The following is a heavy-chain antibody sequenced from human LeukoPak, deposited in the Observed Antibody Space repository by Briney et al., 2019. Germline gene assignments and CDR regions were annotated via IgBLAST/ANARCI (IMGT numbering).Heavy chain of an antibody. CDR2: IYYSGST. CDR1: GGSFSGYY. CDR3: ARDASLLAVAGTLYFDY. J-gene: IGHJ4*02. V-gene: IGHV4-34*01. Sequence: KPSETLSLTCAVYGGSFSGYYWSWIRQPPGKGLEWIGSIYYSGSTYYNPSLKSRVTISVDTSKNQFSLKLSSVTAADTAVYYCARDASLLAVAGTLYFDYWGQGTLVTVSS. D-gene: IGHD6-19*01.